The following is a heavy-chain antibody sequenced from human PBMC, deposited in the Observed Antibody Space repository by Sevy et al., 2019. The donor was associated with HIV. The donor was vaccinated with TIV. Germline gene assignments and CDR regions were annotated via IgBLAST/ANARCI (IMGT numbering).Heavy chain of an antibody. D-gene: IGHD4-17*01. V-gene: IGHV1-2*04. CDR3: AIATVTTGGAFDI. Sequence: ASVKVSCKASGYTFTGYYMHWVRQAPGQGLEWMGWINPNSGGTNYAQKFQGWVTMTRDTSISTAYMELSRLRSDDTAVYYCAIATVTTGGAFDIWGQRTMVTVSS. J-gene: IGHJ3*02. CDR1: GYTFTGYY. CDR2: INPNSGGT.